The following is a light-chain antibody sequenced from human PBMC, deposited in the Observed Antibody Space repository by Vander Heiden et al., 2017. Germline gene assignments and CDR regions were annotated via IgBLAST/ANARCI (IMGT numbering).Light chain of an antibody. V-gene: IGKV3-20*01. J-gene: IGKJ4*01. CDR3: QQYGSSRLT. CDR1: QSVSSSY. Sequence: VLPQSPVTLSLSTGDKATLSCRASQSVSSSYLAWYQQKPGQAPRLLIYGASSRATGILDRFSGSGSGTDFTLTISRLEPEDFAVYYCQQYGSSRLTFGGGTKVEIK. CDR2: GAS.